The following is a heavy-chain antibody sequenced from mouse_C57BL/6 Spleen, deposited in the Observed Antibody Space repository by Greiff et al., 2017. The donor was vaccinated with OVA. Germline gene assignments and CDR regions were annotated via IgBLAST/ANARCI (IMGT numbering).Heavy chain of an antibody. CDR2: IDPSDSYT. V-gene: IGHV1-50*01. Sequence: QVQLQQPGAELVKPGASVKLSCKASGYTFTSYWMQWVKQRPGQGLEWIGEIDPSDSYTNYNQKIKGKATLTVDTSSSTAYMQLSSLTSEDSAVYYCARVLTPYYCDYWGQGTTLTVSS. CDR1: GYTFTSYW. D-gene: IGHD4-1*01. CDR3: ARVLTPYYCDY. J-gene: IGHJ2*01.